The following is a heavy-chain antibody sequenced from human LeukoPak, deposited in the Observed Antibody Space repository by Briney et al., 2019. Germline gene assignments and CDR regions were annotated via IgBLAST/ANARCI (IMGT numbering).Heavy chain of an antibody. CDR2: IWYDGSNK. D-gene: IGHD2-2*01. CDR1: GFTFSSCG. Sequence: GRSLRLSCAASGFTFSSCGMHWVRQAPGKGLEWVAVIWYDGSNKYYADSVKGRFTISRDNSKNTLYLQMNSLRAEDTAVYYCVGGTYYFDYWGQGTLVTVSS. CDR3: VGGTYYFDY. J-gene: IGHJ4*02. V-gene: IGHV3-33*01.